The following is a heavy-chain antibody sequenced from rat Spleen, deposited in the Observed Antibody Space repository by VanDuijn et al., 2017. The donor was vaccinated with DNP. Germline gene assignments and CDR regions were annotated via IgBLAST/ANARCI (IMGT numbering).Heavy chain of an antibody. CDR3: TSYYSGDFHY. D-gene: IGHD1-1*01. CDR2: IWNGGST. CDR1: GFSLTSYN. J-gene: IGHJ2*01. V-gene: IGHV2-30*01. Sequence: QVQLKESGPGLVQPSQTLSLTCTVSGFSLTSYNVHWVRQSIGKGLEWLGVIWNGGSTDHNSALKSRLSISRDTSKSQVFLKMNSLQTEDTAIYYCTSYYSGDFHYWGQGVMVTVSS.